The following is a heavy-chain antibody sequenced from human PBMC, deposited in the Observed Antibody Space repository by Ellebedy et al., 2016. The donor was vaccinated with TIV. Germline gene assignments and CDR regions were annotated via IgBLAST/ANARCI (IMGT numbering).Heavy chain of an antibody. CDR1: GGSISSYY. CDR2: INHSGST. J-gene: IGHJ5*02. D-gene: IGHD6-13*01. Sequence: SETLSLXCTVSGGSISSYYWSWIRQPPGKGLEWIGEINHSGSTNYNPSLKSRVTISVDTSKNQFSLKLSSVTAADTAVYYCARGRQRQQLGTRESTHNWFDPWGQGTLVTVSS. CDR3: ARGRQRQQLGTRESTHNWFDP. V-gene: IGHV4-34*01.